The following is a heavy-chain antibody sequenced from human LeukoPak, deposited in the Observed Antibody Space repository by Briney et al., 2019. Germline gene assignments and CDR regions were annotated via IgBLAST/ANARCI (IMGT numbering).Heavy chain of an antibody. J-gene: IGHJ4*02. Sequence: SSETLSLTCAVYGGSFSGYYWSWIRQPPGKGLEWIGEINHSGSTNYNPSLKSRVTISVDTSKNQFSLKLSSVTAADTAVYYCASSNATTQLKNSYGLYYFDYWGQGTLVTVSS. CDR3: ASSNATTQLKNSYGLYYFDY. V-gene: IGHV4-34*01. CDR1: GGSFSGYY. CDR2: INHSGST. D-gene: IGHD5-18*01.